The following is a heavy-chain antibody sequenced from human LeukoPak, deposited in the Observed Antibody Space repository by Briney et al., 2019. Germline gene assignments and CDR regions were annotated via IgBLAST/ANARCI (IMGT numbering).Heavy chain of an antibody. Sequence: ASVKVSCKASGYTFGRYDINWVRQATGQGLEWMGWMNPNTGNTFYAQKFQGRVTMTRNTSISTAYMELSNLRSDDTAVYYCARVVRGLGWFDPWGQGTLVTVSS. CDR2: MNPNTGNT. J-gene: IGHJ5*02. CDR3: ARVVRGLGWFDP. CDR1: GYTFGRYD. V-gene: IGHV1-8*01. D-gene: IGHD3-10*01.